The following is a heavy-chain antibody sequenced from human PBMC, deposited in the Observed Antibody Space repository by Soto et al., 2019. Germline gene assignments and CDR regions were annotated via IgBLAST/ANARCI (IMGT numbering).Heavy chain of an antibody. Sequence: QVQLQESGPGLVKPSQTLSLTCTVSGGSISSGGYYWSWIRQHPGKGLEWIGYIYYSGSTYYNPYLKSRVTISVDTSKNQFSLKLSSVTAADTAVYYCARDRNGDYGYYYYGMDVWGQGTTVTGSS. V-gene: IGHV4-31*03. CDR3: ARDRNGDYGYYYYGMDV. CDR1: GGSISSGGYY. D-gene: IGHD4-17*01. CDR2: IYYSGST. J-gene: IGHJ6*02.